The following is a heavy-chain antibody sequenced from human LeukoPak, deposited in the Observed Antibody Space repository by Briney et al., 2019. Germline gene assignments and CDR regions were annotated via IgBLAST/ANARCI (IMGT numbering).Heavy chain of an antibody. CDR2: IYPGDSRT. CDR3: ACREFYSPWPGP. J-gene: IGHJ5*02. Sequence: GESLQISCKGSGYSFTSYWIGWVRQTPGKGLEWMGVIYPGDSRTRYNPSFEGQVTISADKSINTAYLQWSSLKASDTAMYYCACREFYSPWPGPWGQGTLVTVFS. CDR1: GYSFTSYW. D-gene: IGHD5-18*01. V-gene: IGHV5-51*01.